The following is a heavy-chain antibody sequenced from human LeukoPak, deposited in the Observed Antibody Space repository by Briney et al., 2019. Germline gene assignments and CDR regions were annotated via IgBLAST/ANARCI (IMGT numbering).Heavy chain of an antibody. CDR2: IYPGDSDT. V-gene: IGHV5-51*01. Sequence: GESLKISCKGSGYSFTSYWIGWVRQMPGKGLEWMGIIYPGDSDTRYSPSFQGQVTISADKSISTAYLQWSSLKASDAAMYYCARPGRDGYNSLVGHFDYWGQGTLVTVSS. CDR3: ARPGRDGYNSLVGHFDY. CDR1: GYSFTSYW. D-gene: IGHD5-24*01. J-gene: IGHJ4*02.